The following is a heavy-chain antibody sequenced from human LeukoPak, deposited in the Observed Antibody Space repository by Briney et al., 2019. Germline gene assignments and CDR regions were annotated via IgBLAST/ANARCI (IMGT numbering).Heavy chain of an antibody. CDR2: INPNSGGT. CDR3: ARQGGPDCSSTSCYYYYYMDV. D-gene: IGHD2-2*01. J-gene: IGHJ6*03. Sequence: GASVKVSCKASGYTFTGYYMHWVRQAPGQGLEWMGWINPNSGGTNYAQKFQGRVTMTRDTSISTAYMELSRLRSDDTAVYYCARQGGPDCSSTSCYYYYYMDVWGKGTTVTVSS. V-gene: IGHV1-2*02. CDR1: GYTFTGYY.